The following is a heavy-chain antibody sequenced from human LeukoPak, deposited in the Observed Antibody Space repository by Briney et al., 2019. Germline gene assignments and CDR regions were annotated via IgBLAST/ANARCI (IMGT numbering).Heavy chain of an antibody. CDR3: ARLNDFWSGYEGQGGLDY. CDR2: ISAYNGNT. V-gene: IGHV1-18*01. J-gene: IGHJ4*02. Sequence: ASVKVSCKASGYTFTSYGISWVRQAPGQGGEWMGWISAYNGNTNYAQKLQGRVTMTTDTSTSTAYMELRSLRSDETAVYYCARLNDFWSGYEGQGGLDYWGQGTLVTVSS. D-gene: IGHD3-3*01. CDR1: GYTFTSYG.